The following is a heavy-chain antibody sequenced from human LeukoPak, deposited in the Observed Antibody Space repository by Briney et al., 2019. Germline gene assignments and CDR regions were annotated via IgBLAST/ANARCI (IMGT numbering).Heavy chain of an antibody. CDR1: GGSFSGYY. J-gene: IGHJ4*02. D-gene: IGHD1-1*01. CDR3: ARAWELATFDY. CDR2: INHSGST. V-gene: IGHV4-34*01. Sequence: SETLSLTCAVYGGSFSGYYWSWIRQPPGKGLEWIGEINHSGSTNYNPSLKSRVTISVDTSKNQFSLKLSSVTTADTAVYYCARAWELATFDYWGQGTLVTVSS.